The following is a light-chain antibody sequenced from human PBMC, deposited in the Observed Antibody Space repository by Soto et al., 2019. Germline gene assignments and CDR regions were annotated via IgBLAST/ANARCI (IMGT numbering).Light chain of an antibody. J-gene: IGLJ1*01. V-gene: IGLV1-44*01. CDR2: SNN. Sequence: QSVLAQPPSASGTPGQRVTISCSGSSSNIGSNTVNWYQQLPGTAPKLLIYSNNQRPSGVPDRFSGSKSGTSASLAIRGLQSEDEADYYCAAWDDSLNAYVFGTGTKVTVL. CDR1: SSNIGSNT. CDR3: AAWDDSLNAYV.